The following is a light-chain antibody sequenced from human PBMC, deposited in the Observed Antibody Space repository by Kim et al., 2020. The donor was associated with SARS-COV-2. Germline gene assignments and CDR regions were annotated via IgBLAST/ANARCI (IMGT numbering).Light chain of an antibody. J-gene: IGKJ2*03. CDR1: QSISNY. CDR3: QQSFSTPAS. V-gene: IGKV1-39*01. CDR2: TAS. Sequence: DIQMTQSPSSLSASVGDRVTITCRSSQSISNYLNWYQQRPGKAPKLLIYTASSLQSGVPSRFSGSGSGTDFTLTISSLQPEDFASYYCQQSFSTPASFCQETKLEIK.